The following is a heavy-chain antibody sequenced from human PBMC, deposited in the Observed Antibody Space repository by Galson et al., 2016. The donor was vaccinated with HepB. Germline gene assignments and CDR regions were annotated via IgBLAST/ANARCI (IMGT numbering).Heavy chain of an antibody. CDR1: GYTFTNHW. CDR2: IYPGDSDT. D-gene: IGHD6-19*01. V-gene: IGHV5-51*01. CDR3: ARRDSGWSLFDY. Sequence: QSGAEVKKPGESLKISCQGSGYTFTNHWIGWVRQMPGKGLEWMGIIYPGDSDTRYSPSFQGQVTISADKSTRTAYLQWNSLKASDTAMYYCARRDSGWSLFDYWGQGTLLTVSS. J-gene: IGHJ4*02.